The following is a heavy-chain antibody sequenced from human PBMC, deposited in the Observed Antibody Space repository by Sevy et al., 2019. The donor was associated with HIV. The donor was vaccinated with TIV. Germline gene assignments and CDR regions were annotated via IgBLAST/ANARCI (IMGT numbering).Heavy chain of an antibody. Sequence: GGSLRLSCAISGFTVNDKYIIWVRQAPGKGLEWVSVIFSSGSTYYAESAKGRLTISRDNSKNTVVLQMDCVRAEDTAVYYCVSLFLSYRSGWSYFDYWGQGTLVTGSS. CDR3: VSLFLSYRSGWSYFDY. V-gene: IGHV3-66*02. J-gene: IGHJ4*02. CDR2: IFSSGST. D-gene: IGHD6-19*01. CDR1: GFTVNDKY.